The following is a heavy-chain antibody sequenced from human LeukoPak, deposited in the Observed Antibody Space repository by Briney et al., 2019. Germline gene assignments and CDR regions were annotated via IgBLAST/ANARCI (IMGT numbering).Heavy chain of an antibody. D-gene: IGHD2-8*01. CDR2: ISYDGSNK. J-gene: IGHJ4*02. V-gene: IGHV3-30*04. CDR1: GFTFSSYE. Sequence: PGGSLRLSCAASGFTFSSYEMNWVRQAPGKGLEWVAVISYDGSNKYYADSVKDRFTISRDNSKNKLYLQMNRLRAEDTHCYYCPKESASMCCTHVVCPSDYWGGGAQVAVSS. CDR3: PKESASMCCTHVVCPSDY.